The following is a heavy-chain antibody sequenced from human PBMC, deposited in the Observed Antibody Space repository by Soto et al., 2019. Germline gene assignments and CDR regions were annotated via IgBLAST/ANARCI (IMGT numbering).Heavy chain of an antibody. CDR2: LIPIFGTA. CDR1: GCTFSSYA. CDR3: AREGRWFGF. Sequence: QVQLVQSGAEVKKSASSVNVSCKSSGCTFSSYAITWVRQAPGQGLEWMGVLIPIFGTANYAQKFQGRVTITADEPTSTAYMELSSLSSEDTAVYYCAREGRWFGFWGQGTTVTVSS. V-gene: IGHV1-69*01. D-gene: IGHD3-10*01. J-gene: IGHJ6*02.